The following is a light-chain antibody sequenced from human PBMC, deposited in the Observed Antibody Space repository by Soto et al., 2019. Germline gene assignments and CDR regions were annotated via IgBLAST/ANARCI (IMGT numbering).Light chain of an antibody. CDR1: QSIRSY. CDR2: AAS. CDR3: LQTASSPT. J-gene: IGKJ4*01. V-gene: IGKV1-39*01. Sequence: DVELTLYPSFLSASVGDRVTITCRASQSIRSYLNWYQQIPGKAPKLLIYAASSLQTGVSSRFSGIGSGTDFTLSICNLQPEDFATYKCLQTASSPTFGGGTKV.